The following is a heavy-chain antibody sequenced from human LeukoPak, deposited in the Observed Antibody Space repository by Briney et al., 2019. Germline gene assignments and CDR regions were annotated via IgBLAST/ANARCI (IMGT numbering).Heavy chain of an antibody. CDR1: GFTFSSYS. CDR3: ARAGGYGGYVDFDY. V-gene: IGHV3-48*01. CDR2: ISSSSSTI. J-gene: IGHJ4*02. D-gene: IGHD5-12*01. Sequence: PGGSLRLSCAASGFTFSSYSMNWVRQAPGKGLEWVSYISSSSSTIYYADSVKGRFTISRDNAKNSLYLQMNSLRAEDTAVYYCARAGGYGGYVDFDYWGQGNLVTVSS.